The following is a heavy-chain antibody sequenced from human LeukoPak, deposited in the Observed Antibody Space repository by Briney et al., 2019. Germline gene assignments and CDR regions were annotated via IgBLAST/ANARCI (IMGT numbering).Heavy chain of an antibody. CDR2: IYPGDSDT. D-gene: IGHD6-6*01. Sequence: GESLKISCRGFGYNFTTSWIGWVRQIPGKGLEWMGIIYPGDSDTRYSPSFQGQVTISADKSISTAYLQWSSLKASDTAMYYCARQTQLVLNYWGQGTLVTVSS. CDR3: ARQTQLVLNY. V-gene: IGHV5-51*01. CDR1: GYNFTTSW. J-gene: IGHJ4*02.